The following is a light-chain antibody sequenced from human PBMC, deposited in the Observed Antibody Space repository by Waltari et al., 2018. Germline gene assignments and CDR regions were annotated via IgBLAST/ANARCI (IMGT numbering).Light chain of an antibody. CDR1: SSDVGAHNY. J-gene: IGLJ2*01. CDR2: EVS. Sequence: QSALPPPPPASGPPGQPVTISCTGTSSDVGAHNYSPWYQQHPGKAPKLMIYEVSKRPSGVPDRFSGSKSGNTASLTVSGLQAEDEADYYCSSYAGSNNFGVVFGGGTKLTVL. V-gene: IGLV2-8*01. CDR3: SSYAGSNNFGVV.